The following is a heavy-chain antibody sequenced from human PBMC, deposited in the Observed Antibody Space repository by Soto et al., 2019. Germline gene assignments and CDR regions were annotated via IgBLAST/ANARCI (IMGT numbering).Heavy chain of an antibody. J-gene: IGHJ4*02. Sequence: PGGSLRLSCAASGFTVSSNYMSWVRQAPGKGLEWVSGISAGGGSTYYADSVKGRFTISRDNSKNTLFLQMNSLRAEDTAVYYCAKRGPGGSSDRPNFDCWGQGTLVTVSS. CDR1: GFTVSSNY. CDR2: ISAGGGST. V-gene: IGHV3-23*01. CDR3: AKRGPGGSSDRPNFDC. D-gene: IGHD1-26*01.